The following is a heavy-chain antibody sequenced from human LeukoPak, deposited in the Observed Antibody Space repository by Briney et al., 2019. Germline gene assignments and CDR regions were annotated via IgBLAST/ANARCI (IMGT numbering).Heavy chain of an antibody. CDR2: IYYSGST. CDR3: ARGHGWRGANWFDP. Sequence: SETLSLTCTVSGGSFSSGSYYWSWIRQPPGKGLEWIGYIYYSGSTNYNPSLKSRVTISVDTSKNQFSLKLSSVTAADTAVYYCARGHGWRGANWFDPWGQGTLVTVSS. D-gene: IGHD6-19*01. CDR1: GGSFSSGSYY. V-gene: IGHV4-61*01. J-gene: IGHJ5*02.